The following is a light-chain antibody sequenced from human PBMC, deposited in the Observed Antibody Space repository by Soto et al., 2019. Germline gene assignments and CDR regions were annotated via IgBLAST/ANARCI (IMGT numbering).Light chain of an antibody. V-gene: IGKV1-5*03. J-gene: IGKJ1*01. CDR1: QSISTW. Sequence: CXASQSISTWLAWYQQKPGKVPKLLIFKASSLQSGVPSRFSGSGSGTDFTLTISSLQPDDFATYYCQQYNPSSRTFGQGTKVDI. CDR3: QQYNPSSRT. CDR2: KAS.